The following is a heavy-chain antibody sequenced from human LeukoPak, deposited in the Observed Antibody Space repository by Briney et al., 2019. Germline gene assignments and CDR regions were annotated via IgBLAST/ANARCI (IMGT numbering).Heavy chain of an antibody. J-gene: IGHJ6*02. CDR1: GGSFSGYC. CDR3: ATFPHFASYGMDV. Sequence: SETLSLTCAVYGGSFSGYCWSWIRQPPGKGLEWIGEINHSGSTNYNPSLKSRVTISVDTSKNQFSLKLSSVTAADTAVYYRATFPHFASYGMDVWGQGTTVTVSS. D-gene: IGHD3-3*02. V-gene: IGHV4-34*01. CDR2: INHSGST.